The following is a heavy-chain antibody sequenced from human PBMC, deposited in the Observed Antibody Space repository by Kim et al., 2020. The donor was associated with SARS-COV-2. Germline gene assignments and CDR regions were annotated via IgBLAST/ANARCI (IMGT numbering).Heavy chain of an antibody. Sequence: GGSLRLSCAASGFTFSSYGMHWVRQAPGKGLEWVAVISYDGSNKYYADSVKGRFTISRDNSKNTLYLQMKSLRAADTAVYYCARGSTSPYYFDYWGQGT. CDR1: GFTFSSYG. CDR2: ISYDGSNK. CDR3: ARGSTSPYYFDY. J-gene: IGHJ4*02. D-gene: IGHD2-2*01. V-gene: IGHV3-33*05.